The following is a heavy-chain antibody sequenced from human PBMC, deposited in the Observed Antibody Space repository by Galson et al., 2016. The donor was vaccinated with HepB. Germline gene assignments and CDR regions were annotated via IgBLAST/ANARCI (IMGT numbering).Heavy chain of an antibody. CDR3: ARGAYNSPFDF. CDR2: IFYRGST. Sequence: TLSLTCTVSGASISSDDYYWSWIRQTPGKGPEWIGYIFYRGSTYYHPSLKSRVTISIDTSKNLFSLKLTSVTAADTAVYYCARGAYNSPFDFWGQGSLVTVSS. CDR1: GASISSDDYY. D-gene: IGHD6-19*01. J-gene: IGHJ4*02. V-gene: IGHV4-30-4*01.